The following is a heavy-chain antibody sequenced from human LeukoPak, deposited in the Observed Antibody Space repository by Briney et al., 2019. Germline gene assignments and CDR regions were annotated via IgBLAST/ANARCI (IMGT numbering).Heavy chain of an antibody. D-gene: IGHD3-9*01. CDR1: GGTFSSYA. CDR2: IIPILGIA. V-gene: IGHV1-69*04. J-gene: IGHJ4*02. Sequence: GASVKVSCKASGGTFSSYAISWVRQAPGQGLEWMGRIIPILGIANYAQKFQGRVTITADKSTSTAYMELSSLRSEDTAVYYCARDADILTGYLESRFDYWGQGTLVTVSS. CDR3: ARDADILTGYLESRFDY.